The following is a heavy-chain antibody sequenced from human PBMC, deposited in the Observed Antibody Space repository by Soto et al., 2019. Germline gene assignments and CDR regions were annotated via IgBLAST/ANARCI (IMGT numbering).Heavy chain of an antibody. CDR3: ARRPSCSSTSCYTRNWFDP. V-gene: IGHV4-31*03. CDR2: IYYSGST. J-gene: IGHJ5*02. D-gene: IGHD2-2*02. Sequence: QVQLQESGPGLVKPSQTLSLTCTVSGGSISSGGYYWSWIRQHPGKGLEWIGYIYYSGSTYYNPSLKCRVTISVDTSKNHFSLKLSSVTAADTAVYYCARRPSCSSTSCYTRNWFDPWGQGTLVTVSS. CDR1: GGSISSGGYY.